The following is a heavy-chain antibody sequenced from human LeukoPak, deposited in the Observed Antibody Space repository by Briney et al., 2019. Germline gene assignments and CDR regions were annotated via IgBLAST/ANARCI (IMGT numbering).Heavy chain of an antibody. CDR2: ISGSGGST. D-gene: IGHD3-3*01. V-gene: IGHV3-23*01. CDR1: GITFSSYA. CDR3: AKDRHDSWSGYLDY. J-gene: IGHJ4*02. Sequence: GGTLRLSCAASGITFSSYAMSWVRQAPGKGLEWVSAISGSGGSTYYADSVKGRFTISRDNSKNTLYLQMNSLRAEDTAVYYCAKDRHDSWSGYLDYWGQGTLVTVSS.